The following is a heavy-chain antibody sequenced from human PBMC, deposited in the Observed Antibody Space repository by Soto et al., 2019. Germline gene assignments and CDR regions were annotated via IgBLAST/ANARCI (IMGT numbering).Heavy chain of an antibody. V-gene: IGHV3-30-3*01. J-gene: IGHJ6*02. CDR1: GFTFSSYA. Sequence: QVQLVESGGGVVQPGRSLRLSCAASGFTFSSYAMHWVRQAPGKGLEWVAVISYDGSNKYYADSVKGRFTISRDNSKNTLYLQMNSVRAEDTAVYYCARVALRCLEWLPGSYGMDVWGQGTTVTVSS. CDR2: ISYDGSNK. CDR3: ARVALRCLEWLPGSYGMDV. D-gene: IGHD3-3*01.